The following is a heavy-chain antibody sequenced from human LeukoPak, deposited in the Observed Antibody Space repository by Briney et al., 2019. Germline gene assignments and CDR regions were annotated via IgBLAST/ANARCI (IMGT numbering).Heavy chain of an antibody. CDR2: SYYSGIA. CDR1: GGSISSSTSY. D-gene: IGHD4-17*01. CDR3: ARHLTTVTAAYFDY. Sequence: SETLSLTCTVSGGSISSSTSYWGWVRQPPGKGLEWIGSSYYSGIAYYGPSLKSRVPISVDPSKNQFSLRLSSVTAADTAVYYCARHLTTVTAAYFDYWGQGTLVTVSS. J-gene: IGHJ4*02. V-gene: IGHV4-39*01.